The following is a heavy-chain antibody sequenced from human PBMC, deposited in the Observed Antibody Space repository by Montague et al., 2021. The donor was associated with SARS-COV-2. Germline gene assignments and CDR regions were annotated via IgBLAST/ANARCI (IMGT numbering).Heavy chain of an antibody. CDR2: ISHGGTT. CDR1: SDSFSSSDW. Sequence: SETLSLTCTVSSDSFSSSDWWSWVRQPPGRGLAWIGEISHGGTTNYKSSLKSRVTMSIDKSKNQFSLKLTSVTAADTAVYYCAREANAVSGRLDSWGQGTLVTVSS. V-gene: IGHV4-4*02. D-gene: IGHD6-19*01. CDR3: AREANAVSGRLDS. J-gene: IGHJ4*02.